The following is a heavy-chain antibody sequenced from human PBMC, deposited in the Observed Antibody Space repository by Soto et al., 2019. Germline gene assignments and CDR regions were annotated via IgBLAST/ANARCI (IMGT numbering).Heavy chain of an antibody. CDR3: TTRFGPEGY. CDR1: GFTFSNAW. CDR2: IKIKTDGGTT. Sequence: EVQLVESGGGLVKPGGSLRLSCAASGFTFSNAWMSWVRQAPGKGLEWVGRIKIKTDGGTTDYAAPVKGRFTISRDDSKNTLYLQMNSLKTEDTAVYYCTTRFGPEGYWGQGTLVTVSS. V-gene: IGHV3-15*01. J-gene: IGHJ4*02. D-gene: IGHD3-10*01.